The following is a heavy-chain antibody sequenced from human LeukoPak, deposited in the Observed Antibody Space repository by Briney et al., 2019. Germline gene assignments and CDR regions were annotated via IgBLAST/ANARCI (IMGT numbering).Heavy chain of an antibody. Sequence: GGSLRLARAASGSTVSSYATSCARHAPGGWMGCVTSISVSGRSTYYADCVEDRFTLSRDNAKNSLYLQMNSLRAEDRPVYYCAGGVQWLVYYFDYWGQGTLVTVSS. D-gene: IGHD3-22*01. V-gene: IGHV3-23*01. CDR3: AGGVQWLVYYFDY. CDR2: ISVSGRST. J-gene: IGHJ4*02. CDR1: GSTVSSYA.